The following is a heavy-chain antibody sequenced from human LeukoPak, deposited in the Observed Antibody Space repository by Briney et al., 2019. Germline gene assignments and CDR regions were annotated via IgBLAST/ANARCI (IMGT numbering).Heavy chain of an antibody. CDR3: AREREPWELTGGDAFDI. J-gene: IGHJ3*02. Sequence: QPGGSLRLSCAASGFTFNSYSMNWFRQAPGKGLVWVSRINSDGSSTSYADSVKGRFTISRDNAKNTLYLQMNSLRAGDTAVYYCAREREPWELTGGDAFDIWGQGTMVTVSS. D-gene: IGHD1-26*01. V-gene: IGHV3-74*01. CDR1: GFTFNSYS. CDR2: INSDGSST.